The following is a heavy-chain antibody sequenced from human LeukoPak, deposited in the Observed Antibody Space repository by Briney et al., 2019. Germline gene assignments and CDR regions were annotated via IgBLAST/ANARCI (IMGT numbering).Heavy chain of an antibody. J-gene: IGHJ4*02. CDR3: ARHVRGATGY. CDR2: IYHSGST. CDR1: GYSISSGYY. Sequence: SETLSLTCAVSGYSISSGYYWGWIRQPPGKGLEWIGSIYHSGSTYYNPSLKSRVTISVDTSKNQFSLKLSSVTAADTAVYYCARHVRGATGYWGQGTLVTVSS. D-gene: IGHD1-26*01. V-gene: IGHV4-38-2*01.